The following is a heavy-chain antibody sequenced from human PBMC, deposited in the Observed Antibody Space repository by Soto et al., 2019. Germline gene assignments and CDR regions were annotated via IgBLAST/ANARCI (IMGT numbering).Heavy chain of an antibody. CDR2: IKQDGSEK. CDR1: GFTFSSYW. D-gene: IGHD5-18*01. J-gene: IGHJ6*02. V-gene: IGHV3-7*05. Sequence: GGSLRLSCAASGFTFSSYWMSWVRQAPGKGLEWVANIKQDGSEKYYVDSVKGRFTISRDNAKNSLYLQMNSLRAEDTAVYYCARDLACGYSYGLLGYYGMDVWGQGTTVTVSS. CDR3: ARDLACGYSYGLLGYYGMDV.